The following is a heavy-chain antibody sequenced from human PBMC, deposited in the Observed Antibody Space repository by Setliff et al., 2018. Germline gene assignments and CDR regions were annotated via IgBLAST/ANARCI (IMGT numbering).Heavy chain of an antibody. CDR2: INAGNGNT. V-gene: IGHV7-4-1*02. J-gene: IGHJ4*02. CDR3: ARVIPYYFDS. Sequence: ASVKVSCKASGYTFTSYAMHWVRQAPGQRLEWMGWINAGNGNTKYAQGFTGRFVFPLDTSVSTAYLQITSLKAEDTAVYYCARVIPYYFDSWGQGTLVTVSS. CDR1: GYTFTSYA.